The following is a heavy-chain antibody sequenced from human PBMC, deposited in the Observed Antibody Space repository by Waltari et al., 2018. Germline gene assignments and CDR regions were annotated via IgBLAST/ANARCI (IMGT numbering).Heavy chain of an antibody. D-gene: IGHD1-20*01. V-gene: IGHV1-18*04. Sequence: QVQLLQSGAEVKEPGASVKVSCRASGYSFTIVGISWVRLAPGQVLEWVGWVSPRNGKTNYAHNVQDRVTMTTDTSTSTAYMELRSLRFDDTAVYFCATDNLNAFHNWGQGTLVTVSS. CDR1: GYSFTIVG. CDR2: VSPRNGKT. J-gene: IGHJ4*02. CDR3: ATDNLNAFHN.